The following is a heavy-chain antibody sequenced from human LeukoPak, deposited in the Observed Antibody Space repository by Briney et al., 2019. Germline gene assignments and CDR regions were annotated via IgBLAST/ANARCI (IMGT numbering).Heavy chain of an antibody. V-gene: IGHV1-69*04. CDR3: ARDNSPIVATIYYGMDV. CDR2: IIPIFGIA. D-gene: IGHD5-12*01. Sequence: SVKVSSKASGGTFSSYAISWVRQAPGQGLEWMGRIIPIFGIANYAQKFQGRVTITADKSTSTAYMELSSLRSEDTAVYYCARDNSPIVATIYYGMDVWGQGTTVTVSS. J-gene: IGHJ6*02. CDR1: GGTFSSYA.